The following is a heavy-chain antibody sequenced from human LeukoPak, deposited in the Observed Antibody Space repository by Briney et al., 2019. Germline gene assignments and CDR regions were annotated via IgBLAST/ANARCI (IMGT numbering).Heavy chain of an antibody. J-gene: IGHJ3*02. CDR3: ARGGGLDI. V-gene: IGHV3-7*05. CDR2: IKQDGSEK. CDR1: GFSVSTNY. Sequence: PGGSLRLSCAASGFSVSTNYMTWVRQAPGKGLEWVANIKQDGSEKYYVDSVKGRFTISRDNAKNSLYLQMNSLRAEDTAVYYCARGGGLDIWGQGTMVTVSS.